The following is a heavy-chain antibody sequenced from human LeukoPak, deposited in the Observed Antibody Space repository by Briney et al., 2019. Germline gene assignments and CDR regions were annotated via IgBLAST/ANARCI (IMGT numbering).Heavy chain of an antibody. V-gene: IGHV4-61*02. CDR2: IYTSGST. CDR3: ARRPYSSRGPPFDY. CDR1: GGSISSGSYY. Sequence: PSQTLSLTCTVSGGSISSGSYYWSWIRQPAGKGLEWIGRIYTSGSTNYNPSLKSRVTISVDTSRNQFSLKLSSVTAADTAVYYCARRPYSSRGPPFDYWGQGTLVTVSS. J-gene: IGHJ4*02. D-gene: IGHD6-13*01.